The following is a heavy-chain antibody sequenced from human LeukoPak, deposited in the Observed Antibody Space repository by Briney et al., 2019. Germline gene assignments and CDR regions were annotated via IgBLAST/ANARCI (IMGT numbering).Heavy chain of an antibody. J-gene: IGHJ4*02. CDR3: ARELSGRGLDY. CDR1: RFTFSSYG. V-gene: IGHV3-33*01. CDR2: IWYDGSKK. Sequence: GGSLRLSCAASRFTFSSYGMHWVRRAPGKGLEWVAVIWYDGSKKYYADSVKGRFTISRDNSKNTLYLQMDSLRAEDTAVYYCARELSGRGLDYWGQGTLVTVSS. D-gene: IGHD1-26*01.